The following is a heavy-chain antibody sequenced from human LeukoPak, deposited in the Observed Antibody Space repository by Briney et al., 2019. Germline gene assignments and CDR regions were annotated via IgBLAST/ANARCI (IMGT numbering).Heavy chain of an antibody. CDR3: STARRGGLSYYYMDV. CDR2: IIPIFGTA. Sequence: SVTVSCKASGGTFSSYAISWVRQAPGQGLEWMGGIIPIFGTANYAQKFQGRVTITTDESTSTAYMELSSLRSEDTAVYYCSTARRGGLSYYYMDVWGKGTTVTVSS. CDR1: GGTFSSYA. V-gene: IGHV1-69*05. J-gene: IGHJ6*03.